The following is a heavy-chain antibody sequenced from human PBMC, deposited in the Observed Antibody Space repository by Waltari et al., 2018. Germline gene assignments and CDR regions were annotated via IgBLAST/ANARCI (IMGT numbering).Heavy chain of an antibody. J-gene: IGHJ4*02. CDR1: GFRLADTW. CDR2: INVDGGYI. D-gene: IGHD5-12*01. V-gene: IGHV3-74*01. Sequence: EVHLAESGGGVVQPGGSLKTHRPGHGFRLADTWMNRVRQAPGKGLELVSRINVDGGYISYGDSVKGRFTISRDNAKNTVFLQLNSLRADDTAVYFCARKAGSGYPYGPFYYDNWGQGTLVTVSS. CDR3: ARKAGSGYPYGPFYYDN.